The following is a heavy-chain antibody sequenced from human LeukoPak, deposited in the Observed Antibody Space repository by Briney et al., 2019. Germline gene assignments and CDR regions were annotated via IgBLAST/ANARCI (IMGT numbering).Heavy chain of an antibody. CDR2: IYTSGST. Sequence: KSSETLSLTCTVSGGSISSYYWSWIRQPAGKGLEWIGHIYTSGSTNYNPSLKSRVTISVDTSKNQFSLKLSSVTAADTTVYYCARTENYHSSGYYYPAWGQGTLVTVSA. CDR3: ARTENYHSSGYYYPA. J-gene: IGHJ5*02. CDR1: GGSISSYY. V-gene: IGHV4-4*07. D-gene: IGHD3-22*01.